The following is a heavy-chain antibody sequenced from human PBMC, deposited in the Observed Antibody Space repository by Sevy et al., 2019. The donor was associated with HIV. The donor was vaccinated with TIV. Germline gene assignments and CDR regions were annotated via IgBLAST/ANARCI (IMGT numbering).Heavy chain of an antibody. V-gene: IGHV4-30-2*01. CDR2: IYHTGNT. J-gene: IGHJ3*02. CDR3: ARDGGTMTTPGSFDI. Sequence: SETLSLTCAVSGVSISSGAYSWNWIRQPPGKGLEWIGYIYHTGNTYSNPSLKSRITISLDRSKNQFSRRLSSVTAADTAVYFCARDGGTMTTPGSFDIWGQGTMVTVSS. D-gene: IGHD4-17*01. CDR1: GVSISSGAYS.